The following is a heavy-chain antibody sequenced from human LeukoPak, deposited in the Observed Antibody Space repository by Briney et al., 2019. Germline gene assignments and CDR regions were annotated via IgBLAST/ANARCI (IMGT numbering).Heavy chain of an antibody. J-gene: IGHJ4*02. CDR3: ARATNFDWSNRYFDY. CDR1: GYSFTSYW. Sequence: GESLKISCKGSGYSFTSYWIGWVRQMPGKGLEWMGIIYSGDSDTRYSPSFQGQVTISADKSISTAYLQWSSLKASDTAMYYCARATNFDWSNRYFDYWGQGTLVTVSS. D-gene: IGHD3-9*01. CDR2: IYSGDSDT. V-gene: IGHV5-51*01.